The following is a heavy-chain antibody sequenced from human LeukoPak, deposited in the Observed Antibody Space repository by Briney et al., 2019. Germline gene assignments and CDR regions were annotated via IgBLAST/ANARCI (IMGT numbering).Heavy chain of an antibody. CDR3: AGHGYFYGSGTYPWFDP. D-gene: IGHD3-10*01. CDR2: IYPGDSDI. CDR1: GYSFTYYW. J-gene: IGHJ5*02. Sequence: GESLKISCKRSGYSFTYYWIAWVRQMPGKGLEWMGIIYPGDSDIKYRPSFQGHVTISVDKSINTAYLQWSSLKASDTAMYYCAGHGYFYGSGTYPWFDPWGQGALVTVSS. V-gene: IGHV5-51*01.